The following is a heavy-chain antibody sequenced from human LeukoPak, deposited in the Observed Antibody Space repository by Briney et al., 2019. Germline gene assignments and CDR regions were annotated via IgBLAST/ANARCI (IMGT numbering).Heavy chain of an antibody. CDR1: GFTFNNYA. CDR3: ARADCSSSSCYTISY. J-gene: IGHJ4*02. V-gene: IGHV3-64*01. CDR2: IDNIGDST. D-gene: IGHD2-2*02. Sequence: PGGSLRLSCAASGFTFNNYAMQWVRQAPGKGLEFLSVIDNIGDSTFYANSVRGRFSMSRDNSKNTVYLQMDSPRAEDMAVYYCARADCSSSSCYTISYWGRGTLVTVSS.